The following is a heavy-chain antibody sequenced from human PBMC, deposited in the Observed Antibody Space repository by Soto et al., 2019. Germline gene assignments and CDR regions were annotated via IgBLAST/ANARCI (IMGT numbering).Heavy chain of an antibody. CDR3: ATELQLPLDY. Sequence: GGSLRLSCAAXGFTFSNFWVHWVRQGPGKGLVWVSRINSDGSSTTYADSVKGRFTISRDNAKNTLYLQMNSLRAEDTAVYYSATELQLPLDYWGQGTLVTVSS. J-gene: IGHJ4*02. D-gene: IGHD2-2*01. CDR2: INSDGSST. V-gene: IGHV3-74*01. CDR1: GFTFSNFW.